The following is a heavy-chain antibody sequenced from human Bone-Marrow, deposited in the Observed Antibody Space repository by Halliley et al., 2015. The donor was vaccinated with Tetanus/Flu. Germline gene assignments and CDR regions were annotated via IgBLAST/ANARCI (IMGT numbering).Heavy chain of an antibody. CDR3: AKEGLVATVYFDF. J-gene: IGHJ4*02. Sequence: WVAVLAYDGRRTFYADSVKGRFTISRDPSKNTLYLQMTSLRPEDTAVYFCAKEGLVATVYFDFWGQGTQVTVSS. CDR2: LAYDGRRT. D-gene: IGHD5-12*01. V-gene: IGHV3-30*18.